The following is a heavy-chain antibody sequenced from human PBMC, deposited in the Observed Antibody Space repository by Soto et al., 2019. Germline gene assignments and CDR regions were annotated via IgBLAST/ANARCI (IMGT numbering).Heavy chain of an antibody. J-gene: IGHJ4*02. Sequence: QVQLQESGPGLVKPSQTLSLTCTVSGGSISSGDYYWSWIRQPPGKGLEWIGSIYYSGSTYYNPSLKXLXTXSXXTSKNQFSLKLNSVTAADTAVYYCASRHSSPYFDYWGQGTLVTVSS. CDR1: GGSISSGDYY. CDR2: IYYSGST. D-gene: IGHD6-13*01. V-gene: IGHV4-30-4*01. CDR3: ASRHSSPYFDY.